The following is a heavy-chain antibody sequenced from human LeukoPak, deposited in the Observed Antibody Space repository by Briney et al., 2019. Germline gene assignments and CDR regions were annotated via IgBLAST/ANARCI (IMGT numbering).Heavy chain of an antibody. CDR1: GFTFDDYG. J-gene: IGHJ5*02. CDR3: TIVSAWDQGFCIGHNCARWFDT. V-gene: IGHV3-20*04. Sequence: GGPLRLSCAASGFTFDDYGMSGVRRAPGKGLEWVSGINWEGGSTGCADSVKGRFTISRDNAKNYLYLQMSSLRVEDTAVYYCTIVSAWDQGFCIGHNCARWFDTWGQGTLVTVSS. CDR2: INWEGGST. D-gene: IGHD2-15*01.